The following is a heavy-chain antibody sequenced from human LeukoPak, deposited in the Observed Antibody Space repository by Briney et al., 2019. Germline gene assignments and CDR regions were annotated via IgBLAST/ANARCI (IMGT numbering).Heavy chain of an antibody. CDR2: IKQDGSET. V-gene: IGHV3-7*01. CDR1: GFSFSTYW. CDR3: TREGDFSYYFDY. Sequence: GGSLKLSCVASGFSFSTYWMSWVRQAPGKGLEWVANIKQDGSETYYVDSVKGRFTISRDNAKNSLYLQMNSLTAEDTAVYYCTREGDFSYYFDYWGQGSLVTVSS. D-gene: IGHD3-16*01. J-gene: IGHJ4*02.